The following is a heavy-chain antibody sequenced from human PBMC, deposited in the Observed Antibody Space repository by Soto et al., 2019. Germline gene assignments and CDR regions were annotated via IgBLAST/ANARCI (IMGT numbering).Heavy chain of an antibody. Sequence: GGSLRLSCAASGFTFSSYAMSWVRKAPGKGMEWVSAISGSGGSTNYADSVEGRFTISRENSKNTLYLQMNSLRAEDTAFYYCAKGFLDPILVVPSAIRVVYYYGLDVWGQGTTVTVSS. J-gene: IGHJ6*02. D-gene: IGHD2-2*02. CDR3: AKGFLDPILVVPSAIRVVYYYGLDV. CDR2: ISGSGGST. V-gene: IGHV3-23*01. CDR1: GFTFSSYA.